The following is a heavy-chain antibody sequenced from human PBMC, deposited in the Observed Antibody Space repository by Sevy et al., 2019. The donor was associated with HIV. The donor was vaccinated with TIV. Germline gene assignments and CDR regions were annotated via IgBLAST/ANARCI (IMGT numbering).Heavy chain of an antibody. Sequence: GGSLRLSCAASGFTFSSYGMHWVRQAPGKGLEWVAVISYDGSNKYYADSVKGRFTISRDNSKNTLYLQMNSLRAEDTAVYYCAKDYSSSPWFGELFSGMDVWGQGTTVTVSS. J-gene: IGHJ6*02. CDR2: ISYDGSNK. CDR1: GFTFSSYG. CDR3: AKDYSSSPWFGELFSGMDV. V-gene: IGHV3-30*18. D-gene: IGHD3-10*01.